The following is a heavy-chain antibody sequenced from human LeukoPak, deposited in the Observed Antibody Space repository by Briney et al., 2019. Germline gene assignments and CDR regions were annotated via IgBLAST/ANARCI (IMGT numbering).Heavy chain of an antibody. V-gene: IGHV3-23*01. CDR1: GFTFSGYA. D-gene: IGHD3-10*01. J-gene: IGHJ5*02. Sequence: GSLRLSCAASGFTFSGYAMSWVRQAPGKGLQWVSTISRSGDNTYYADSVKGRFTISRDNSKNTLYVQMNSLRAEDAAIYYCAKAGANWFDPWGQGTLVTVSS. CDR3: AKAGANWFDP. CDR2: ISRSGDNT.